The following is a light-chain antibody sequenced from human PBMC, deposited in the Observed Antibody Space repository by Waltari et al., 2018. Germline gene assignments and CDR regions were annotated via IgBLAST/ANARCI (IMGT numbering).Light chain of an antibody. Sequence: QSALTQPASVSGSPGQSITISCTGTSSDVGGYNYVSWYQPHPGKAPKPRIYEVSNRPSGVSNRVAGAKSGNTASLTISGLQAEDEADYYCSSYTSSSTVVFGGGTKLTVL. CDR2: EVS. CDR3: SSYTSSSTVV. CDR1: SSDVGGYNY. J-gene: IGLJ2*01. V-gene: IGLV2-14*01.